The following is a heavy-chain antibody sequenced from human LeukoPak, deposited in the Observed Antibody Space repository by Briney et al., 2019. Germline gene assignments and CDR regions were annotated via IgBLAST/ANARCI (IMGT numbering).Heavy chain of an antibody. CDR2: ISSSSSTI. CDR3: ARVRVGGYYYYYMDV. J-gene: IGHJ6*03. V-gene: IGHV3-48*01. CDR1: GFTFSSYA. Sequence: PGGSLRLSCAASGFTFSSYAMSWVRQAPGKGLQWVSAISSSSSTIYYADSVKGRFTISRDNAKNSLYLQMNSLRAEDTAVYYCARVRVGGYYYYYMDVWGKGTTVTISS.